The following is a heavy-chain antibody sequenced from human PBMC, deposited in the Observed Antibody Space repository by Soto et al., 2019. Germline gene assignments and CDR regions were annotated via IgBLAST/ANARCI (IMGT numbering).Heavy chain of an antibody. V-gene: IGHV1-69*01. Sequence: QLVQSGAEVKKPGSSVKISCKTSGGSFTNLAISWVRQAPGQGLEWMGGIIPFFDTTNYAQKFQGRVTMTADESTNTVFLDLRSLTSADTAVYYCVREGGGGYGSGDNYFDPWGQGTLVTVSS. CDR3: VREGGGGYGSGDNYFDP. J-gene: IGHJ5*02. D-gene: IGHD3-10*01. CDR1: GGSFTNLA. CDR2: IIPFFDTT.